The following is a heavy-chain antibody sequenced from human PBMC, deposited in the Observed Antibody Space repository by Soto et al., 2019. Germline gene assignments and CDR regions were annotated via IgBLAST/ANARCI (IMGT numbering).Heavy chain of an antibody. D-gene: IGHD5-12*01. J-gene: IGHJ3*02. CDR2: ISYDGIDK. V-gene: IGHV3-30*18. Sequence: QEQLVESGGGVVQAGRSLRLCCAASGFNFNFFGMHWVRQAPGKGLEWVAVISYDGIDKYYADSVKGRFTMSRDNSKNMVYLEMSSLRPEDTSVYYCAKERRYSFDAFDIWGHGTMVTVSS. CDR3: AKERRYSFDAFDI. CDR1: GFNFNFFG.